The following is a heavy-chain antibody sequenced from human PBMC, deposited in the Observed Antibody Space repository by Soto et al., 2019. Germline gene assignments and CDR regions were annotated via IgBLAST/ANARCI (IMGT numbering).Heavy chain of an antibody. Sequence: SETLSLTCTVSGGSISSGGYYWSWIRQHPGKGLEWIGYIYYSGSTYYNPSLKSRVTISVDTSKNQFSLKLSSVTAADTAVYYCARESVWDYDILTGYYNAGYFDYWGQGTLVTVSS. CDR1: GGSISSGGYY. CDR2: IYYSGST. J-gene: IGHJ4*02. V-gene: IGHV4-31*03. CDR3: ARESVWDYDILTGYYNAGYFDY. D-gene: IGHD3-9*01.